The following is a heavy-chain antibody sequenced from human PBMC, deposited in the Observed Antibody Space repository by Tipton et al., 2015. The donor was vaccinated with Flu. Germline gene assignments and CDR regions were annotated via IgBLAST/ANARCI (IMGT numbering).Heavy chain of an antibody. J-gene: IGHJ5*02. D-gene: IGHD3-10*01. V-gene: IGHV3-53*01. Sequence: SLRLSCAASGFTVSSNYMSWVRQAPGKGLEWVSVIYSGGSTYYADSVKGRFTISRDNSKNTLYLQMNSLRAEDTAVYYCARDNKVPMVRGVRYPINWFDPWGQGTLVTVSS. CDR1: GFTVSSNY. CDR3: ARDNKVPMVRGVRYPINWFDP. CDR2: IYSGGST.